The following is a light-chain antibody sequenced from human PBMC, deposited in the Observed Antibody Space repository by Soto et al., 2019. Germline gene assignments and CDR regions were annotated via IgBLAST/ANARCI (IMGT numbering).Light chain of an antibody. Sequence: SALTQPPSVSGAPGQRVTISCTGSSSNIGAGYDVHWYQQLPGTAPKLLIYGNSNRPSGVPDRFSGSKSGTSASLAITGLQAEDEADYYCQSYDSSLSAVFGTGTKVTVL. J-gene: IGLJ1*01. CDR3: QSYDSSLSAV. V-gene: IGLV1-40*01. CDR1: SSNIGAGYD. CDR2: GNS.